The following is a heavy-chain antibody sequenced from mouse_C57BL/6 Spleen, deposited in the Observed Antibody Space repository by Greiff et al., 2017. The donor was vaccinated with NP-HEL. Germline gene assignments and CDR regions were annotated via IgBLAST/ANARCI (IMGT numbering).Heavy chain of an antibody. CDR1: GFTFSDYG. CDR2: ISSGSSTI. J-gene: IGHJ3*01. D-gene: IGHD2-4*01. V-gene: IGHV5-17*01. CDR3: ATGGRLRPFAY. Sequence: EVMLVESGGGLVKPGGSLKLSCAASGFTFSDYGMRWVRQAPEKGLEWVAYISSGSSTIYYADTVKGRFTISRDNAKNTLFLQMTSLRSEDTAMYYCATGGRLRPFAYWGQGTLVTVSA.